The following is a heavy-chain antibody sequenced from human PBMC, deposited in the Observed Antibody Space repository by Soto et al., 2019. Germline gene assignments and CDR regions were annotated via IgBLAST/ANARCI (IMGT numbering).Heavy chain of an antibody. CDR2: VSSSGDRT. CDR1: GFTFSSHA. D-gene: IGHD3-16*01. V-gene: IGHV3-23*01. Sequence: EVQLLESGGALVQPGGSLRLSCAASGFTFSSHAMRWVRHAPGKGLEWVSSVSSSGDRTYYADSVKGRFTISRDNAKNTVALQMNSLRAEDTALYYCAKKSGSYAYFEDWGQGTLVTVSS. CDR3: AKKSGSYAYFED. J-gene: IGHJ4*02.